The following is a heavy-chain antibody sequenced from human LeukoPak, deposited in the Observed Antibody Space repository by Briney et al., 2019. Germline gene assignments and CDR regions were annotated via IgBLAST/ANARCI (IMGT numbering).Heavy chain of an antibody. D-gene: IGHD5-18*01. CDR1: GFTSSSYG. CDR2: ISGSGAST. Sequence: PAGSMRPSCAASGFTSSSYGISWVRQLTRNWLEWVSGISGSGASTYYGDSVTGGLTISRDNSKNTLYVQMNSRRPEDTAVYYCSKSRGYSYGALDYWGGGTGVTVSS. J-gene: IGHJ4*02. V-gene: IGHV3-23*01. CDR3: SKSRGYSYGALDY.